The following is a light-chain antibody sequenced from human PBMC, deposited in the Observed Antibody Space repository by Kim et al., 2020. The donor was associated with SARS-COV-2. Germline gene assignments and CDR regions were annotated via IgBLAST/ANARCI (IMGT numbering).Light chain of an antibody. V-gene: IGKV3-20*01. CDR3: HQYATSLT. Sequence: EIVLTQSPGTLSLSPGERATLSCRASESISSNSVAWYQQRPGQAPRLLIYGASSRTTGIPDRFSGSGSGTDFTLTISRLEAQDFAVYYCHQYATSLTFGGGTKVDIK. CDR1: ESISSNS. CDR2: GAS. J-gene: IGKJ4*01.